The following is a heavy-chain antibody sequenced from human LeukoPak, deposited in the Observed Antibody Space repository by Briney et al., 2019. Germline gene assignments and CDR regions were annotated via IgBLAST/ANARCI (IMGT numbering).Heavy chain of an antibody. CDR1: GYTFTSYG. CDR2: ISAYNGNT. Sequence: ASVKVSCKASGYTFTSYGISWVRQAPGQGLEWMGWISAYNGNTNYAQKLQGRVTMTTDTSTSTAYMELRSLRSDDTAVYYCARLRMVRRVIPNWFDPWGQGTLVTVSS. J-gene: IGHJ5*02. V-gene: IGHV1-18*01. D-gene: IGHD3-10*01. CDR3: ARLRMVRRVIPNWFDP.